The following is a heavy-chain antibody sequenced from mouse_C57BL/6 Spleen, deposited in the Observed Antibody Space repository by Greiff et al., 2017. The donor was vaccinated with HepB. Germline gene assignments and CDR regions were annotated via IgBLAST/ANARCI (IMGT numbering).Heavy chain of an antibody. J-gene: IGHJ3*01. Sequence: VQLQQSGPELVKPGASVKISCKASGYTFTDYYMNWVKQSHGKSLEWIGDINTNNGGTSYNQKFKGKATLTVDKSSSTAYMELRSLTSEDSAVYYCAREGTAQASFAYWGQGTLVTVSA. CDR3: AREGTAQASFAY. CDR1: GYTFTDYY. V-gene: IGHV1-26*01. CDR2: INTNNGGT. D-gene: IGHD3-2*02.